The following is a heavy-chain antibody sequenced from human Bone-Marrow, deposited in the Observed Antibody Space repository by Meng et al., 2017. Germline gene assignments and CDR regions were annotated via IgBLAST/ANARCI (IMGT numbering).Heavy chain of an antibody. D-gene: IGHD5-24*01. CDR2: IYHSGTA. CDR3: ARGDGYNRYFDY. J-gene: IGHJ4*02. V-gene: IGHV4-30-2*01. Sequence: QVQLQQRCAGLLKPSETLSLTCAVSGGSISSDNYPWSWIRQPPGKGLESIGYIYHSGTAYYNPSLESRVTISVDRSKNQFSLKLSSVTAADTAVYYCARGDGYNRYFDYWGQGILV. CDR1: GGSISSDNYP.